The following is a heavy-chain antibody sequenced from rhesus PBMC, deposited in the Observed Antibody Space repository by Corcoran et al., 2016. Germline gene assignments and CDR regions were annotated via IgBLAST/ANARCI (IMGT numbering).Heavy chain of an antibody. V-gene: IGHV4-165*01. CDR3: ARAKGNWYFDL. J-gene: IGHJ2*01. CDR2: ISGSSGST. Sequence: QVQLQESGPGLVKPSETLSLTCAVSGGSFSGYYWGWIRQPPGKGLEWIGYISGSSGSTASNPSLKSRVTISTDTSKNPFSRKLSSVTAADTAMYYCARAKGNWYFDLWGPGTPITISS. CDR1: GGSFSGYY.